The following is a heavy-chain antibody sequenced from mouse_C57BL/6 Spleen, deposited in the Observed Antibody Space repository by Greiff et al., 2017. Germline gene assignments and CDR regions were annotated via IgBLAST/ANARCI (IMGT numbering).Heavy chain of an antibody. D-gene: IGHD1-1*01. CDR3: ADLTTVYY. Sequence: QVQLQQSGPELVKPGASVKISCKASGYAFSSSWMNWVKQRPGKGLEWIGRIYPGDGDTNYNGKFKGKATLTADKSSSTAYMQLSSLTSEAAAVDFCADLTTVYYWGQGTTLTVSS. CDR1: GYAFSSSW. J-gene: IGHJ2*01. V-gene: IGHV1-82*01. CDR2: IYPGDGDT.